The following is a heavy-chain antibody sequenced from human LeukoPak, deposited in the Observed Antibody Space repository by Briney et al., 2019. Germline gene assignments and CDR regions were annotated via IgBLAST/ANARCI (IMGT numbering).Heavy chain of an antibody. Sequence: GGSLRLSCAASGFTFSTYWMSWVRQAPGKGLEWVANIKQDGSEKYYVDPVKGRFTISRDNAKNSLYLQMNSLRAEETAVYYCARGGSGPYYWGQGTLVTVSS. D-gene: IGHD2-15*01. V-gene: IGHV3-7*01. J-gene: IGHJ4*02. CDR3: ARGGSGPYY. CDR2: IKQDGSEK. CDR1: GFTFSTYW.